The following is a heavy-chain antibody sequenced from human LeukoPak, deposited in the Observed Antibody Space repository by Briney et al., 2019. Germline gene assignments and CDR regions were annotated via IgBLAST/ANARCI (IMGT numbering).Heavy chain of an antibody. Sequence: SVKVSCTASGYTFTDFGISWVRQAPGQGLEWMGGIIPIFGTANYAQKFQGRVTITTDESTSTAYMELSSLRSEDTAVYYCASPVVAARPYYFDYWGQGTLVTVSS. D-gene: IGHD2-15*01. CDR1: GYTFTDFG. CDR3: ASPVVAARPYYFDY. CDR2: IIPIFGTA. J-gene: IGHJ4*02. V-gene: IGHV1-69*05.